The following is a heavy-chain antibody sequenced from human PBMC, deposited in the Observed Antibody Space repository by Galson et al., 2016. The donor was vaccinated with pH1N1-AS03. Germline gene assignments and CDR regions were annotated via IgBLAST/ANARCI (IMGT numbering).Heavy chain of an antibody. D-gene: IGHD5-24*01. CDR3: ARGDSGATATITNFDY. V-gene: IGHV1-2*06. CDR2: INSKSGAT. Sequence: SVKVSCKASGFTFTDYYIHWIRQVPGQGLEWMGRINSKSGATKYVQKFEGRATMTRDTSISTAFLELASLHSDVPAVYFCARGDSGATATITNFDYWGQGTLVTVSS. J-gene: IGHJ4*02. CDR1: GFTFTDYY.